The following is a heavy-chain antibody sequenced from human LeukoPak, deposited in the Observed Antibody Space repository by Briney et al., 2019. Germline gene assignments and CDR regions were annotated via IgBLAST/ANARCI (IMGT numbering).Heavy chain of an antibody. CDR1: GFTFSSYW. J-gene: IGHJ4*02. Sequence: GGSLRLSCAASGFTFSSYWMSWVRQAPGKGLEWVANIKQDGSEKYYMDSVKGRFTISRDNAKNSLYLQMNSLRAEDTAVYYCARDYYDSSGYSSDYWGQGTLVTVSS. V-gene: IGHV3-7*01. CDR2: IKQDGSEK. CDR3: ARDYYDSSGYSSDY. D-gene: IGHD3-22*01.